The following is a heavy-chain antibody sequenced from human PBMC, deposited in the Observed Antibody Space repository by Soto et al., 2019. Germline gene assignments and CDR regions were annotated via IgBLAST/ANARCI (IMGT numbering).Heavy chain of an antibody. V-gene: IGHV5-51*03. CDR3: ARLYYYDSSGYNDAFDI. D-gene: IGHD3-22*01. Sequence: EVQLVQSGAEVKKPGESLKISCKGSGYSFTSYWIGWVRQMPGKGLEWMGIIYPGDSDTRYSPSFQGQVTISADKSISTAYLQWSSLKASDTAMYYCARLYYYDSSGYNDAFDIWGQGTMVTVSS. J-gene: IGHJ3*02. CDR1: GYSFTSYW. CDR2: IYPGDSDT.